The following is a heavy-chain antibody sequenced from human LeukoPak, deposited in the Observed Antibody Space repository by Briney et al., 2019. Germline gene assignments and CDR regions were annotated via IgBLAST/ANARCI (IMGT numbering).Heavy chain of an antibody. D-gene: IGHD5-12*01. V-gene: IGHV1-18*01. CDR3: ARDYGYGVTVMISDDY. J-gene: IGHJ4*02. CDR2: ISGYNGNT. Sequence: GSVRVSCKASGYTFNRYGITWVRQAPGQGLEWMGWISGYNGNTNYAQTLQGRVTMTTDTSTSTAYMELRSLRSDDTAMYYCARDYGYGVTVMISDDYWGQGTLVTVSS. CDR1: GYTFNRYG.